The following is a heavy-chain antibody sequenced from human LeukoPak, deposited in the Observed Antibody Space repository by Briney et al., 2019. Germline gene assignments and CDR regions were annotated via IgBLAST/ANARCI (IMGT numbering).Heavy chain of an antibody. CDR3: ARGGSLAAAPHLYYFDY. D-gene: IGHD6-19*01. Sequence: GASVKVSCKSSGYTFANYYLHWVRQAPGQGLEWMGIINPVGGSTTYTQKFQGRVTMTRDTSTSTIYMDLSSLGSEDTAVYYCARGGSLAAAPHLYYFDYWGQGSLVTVSS. CDR1: GYTFANYY. CDR2: INPVGGST. J-gene: IGHJ4*02. V-gene: IGHV1-46*01.